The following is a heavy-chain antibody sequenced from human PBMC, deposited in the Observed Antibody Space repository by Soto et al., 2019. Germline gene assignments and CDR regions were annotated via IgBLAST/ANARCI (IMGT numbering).Heavy chain of an antibody. Sequence: ASVKVSCKASGYTFTSYYMHWVRQAPGQGLEWMGIINPSGGSTSYAQKFQGRVTMTRDTSTSTVYMELSSLRSEDTAVYYRARDESSYYYGSGGDYWGQGTLVTVSS. CDR1: GYTFTSYY. D-gene: IGHD3-10*01. CDR3: ARDESSYYYGSGGDY. J-gene: IGHJ4*02. V-gene: IGHV1-46*03. CDR2: INPSGGST.